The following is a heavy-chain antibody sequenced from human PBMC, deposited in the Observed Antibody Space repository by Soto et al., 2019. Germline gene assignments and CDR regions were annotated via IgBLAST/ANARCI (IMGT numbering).Heavy chain of an antibody. V-gene: IGHV3-23*01. D-gene: IGHD3-22*01. J-gene: IGHJ4*02. CDR1: GFTFSSYA. Sequence: GGSLRLSCAASGFTFSSYAMSWVRQAPGKGLEWVSAISGSGGSTYYADSVKGRFTISRDNSKNTLYLQMNSLRAEDTAVYYCAKDLRTHIVVVITNYRGVFDYWGQGTLVTVSS. CDR3: AKDLRTHIVVVITNYRGVFDY. CDR2: ISGSGGST.